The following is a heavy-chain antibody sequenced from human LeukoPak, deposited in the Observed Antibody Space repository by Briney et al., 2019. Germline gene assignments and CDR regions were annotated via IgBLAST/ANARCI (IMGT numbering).Heavy chain of an antibody. CDR3: ARDGVQLELGYYYGMDV. D-gene: IGHD1-1*01. Sequence: ASVKVSCKASGYTFTGYYMHWVRQAPGQGLEWMGWINPNSGGTNYAQKFQGWVTMTRDTSISTAYMELSRLRSDDTAVYYCARDGVQLELGYYYGMDVWGQGTTVTVS. CDR1: GYTFTGYY. J-gene: IGHJ6*02. V-gene: IGHV1-2*04. CDR2: INPNSGGT.